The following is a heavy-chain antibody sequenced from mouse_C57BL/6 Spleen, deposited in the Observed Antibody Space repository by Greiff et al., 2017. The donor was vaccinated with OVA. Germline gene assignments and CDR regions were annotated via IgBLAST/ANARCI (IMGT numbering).Heavy chain of an antibody. CDR2: IDPSDSYT. CDR3: AREEGRYFDY. Sequence: VQLQQPGAELVMPGASVKLSCKASGYTFTSYWMHWVKQRPGQGLEWIGEIDPSDSYTNYNQKFKGKSTLTVDKSSSTAYMQLSSLTSEDSAVYYCAREEGRYFDYWGQGTTLTVSS. CDR1: GYTFTSYW. V-gene: IGHV1-69*01. J-gene: IGHJ2*01. D-gene: IGHD3-3*01.